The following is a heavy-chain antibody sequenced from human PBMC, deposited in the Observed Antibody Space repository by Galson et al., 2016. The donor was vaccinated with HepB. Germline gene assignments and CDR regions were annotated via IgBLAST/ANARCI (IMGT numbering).Heavy chain of an antibody. CDR2: ISGHSGKT. Sequence: SVKVSCKASSYRFIDSGINWVRQAPGQGLEWMGWISGHSGKTHFAEEFQGRLTMSTDTSTSTAYMDLRTLTSDDTAMYYCARGGFDILTAWGQGTLVIVSS. D-gene: IGHD3-9*01. CDR3: ARGGFDILTA. J-gene: IGHJ1*01. V-gene: IGHV1-18*01. CDR1: SYRFIDSG.